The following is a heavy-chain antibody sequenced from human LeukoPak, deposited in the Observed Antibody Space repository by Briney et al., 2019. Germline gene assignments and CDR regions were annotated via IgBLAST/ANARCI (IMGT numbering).Heavy chain of an antibody. V-gene: IGHV4-61*02. CDR2: IYTSGST. CDR3: ARDERDHDAFDI. CDR1: GGSISSGSYY. Sequence: SETLSLTCTVSGGSISSGSYYWSWIRQPAGKGLEWIGRIYTSGSTNYNPSLKSRVTISVDTSKNQFSLKLSSVTAADTAVYYCARDERDHDAFDIWGQGTMVTVSS. J-gene: IGHJ3*02.